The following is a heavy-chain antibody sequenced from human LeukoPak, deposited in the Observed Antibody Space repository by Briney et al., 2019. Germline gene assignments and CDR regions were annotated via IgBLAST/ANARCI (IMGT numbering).Heavy chain of an antibody. V-gene: IGHV1-69*05. CDR1: GGTFSSYA. CDR3: ARDGEYDSSGYYSYYYYYMDV. J-gene: IGHJ6*03. Sequence: SVKVSCKASGGTFSSYAISWVQQAPGHGLEWIGGIIPIFGTANYAQKFQGRVTITTDESTSTAYMELSSLRSEDTAVYYCARDGEYDSSGYYSYYYYYMDVWGKGTTVTVSS. D-gene: IGHD3-22*01. CDR2: IIPIFGTA.